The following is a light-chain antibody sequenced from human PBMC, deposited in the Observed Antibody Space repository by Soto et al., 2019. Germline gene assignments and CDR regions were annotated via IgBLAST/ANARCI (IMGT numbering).Light chain of an antibody. Sequence: DIQMTQSPSILSASVGDRVAITCRANESISNWLAWYQQKPGKAPQVLIYDASRLESGVPVRFSGSGSGTEFTLTISSLQPGDLATYYCQQYKSYSYTFGQGTNLVI. CDR2: DAS. CDR3: QQYKSYSYT. V-gene: IGKV1-5*01. J-gene: IGKJ2*01. CDR1: ESISNW.